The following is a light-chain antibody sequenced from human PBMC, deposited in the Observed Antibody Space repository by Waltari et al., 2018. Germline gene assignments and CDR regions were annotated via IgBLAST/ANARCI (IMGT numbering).Light chain of an antibody. CDR3: QQTYSTWT. Sequence: DIQMTQSPSSLSASVGDRVTITCRASQGISNYFAWYQQKPGKVPKLLIYAASTLQSGVPSRFSGSGSGTDFTLTISSLQPEDVATYYCQQTYSTWTFGQGTAVEIK. CDR1: QGISNY. CDR2: AAS. J-gene: IGKJ1*01. V-gene: IGKV1-27*01.